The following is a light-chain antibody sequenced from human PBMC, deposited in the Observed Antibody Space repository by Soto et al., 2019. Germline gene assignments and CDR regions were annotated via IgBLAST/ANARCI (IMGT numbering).Light chain of an antibody. CDR1: QSISSW. Sequence: DTPMTQSPSTLSASVLDRVTITCGASQSISSWLAWYQQEPGKAPKLLIFDASTLESGVPSRFSGSGSGTEFTLTISSPQPDDFATYYCQQYSTYPITFGQGPRLEI. CDR2: DAS. J-gene: IGKJ5*01. V-gene: IGKV1-5*01. CDR3: QQYSTYPIT.